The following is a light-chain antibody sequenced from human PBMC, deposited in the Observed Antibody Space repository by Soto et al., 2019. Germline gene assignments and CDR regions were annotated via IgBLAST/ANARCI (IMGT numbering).Light chain of an antibody. CDR1: SSNIGSND. CDR3: ASWDYSLSGVL. Sequence: QSVLTQPPSASGTPGQRVTISCSGSSSNIGSNDAFWYQQLPGTVPKLLIYRSNQRPSGVPDRFSGSKSGTSASLAISGLRSEDEADYYCASWDYSLSGVLFGGGTKLTVL. V-gene: IGLV1-47*01. J-gene: IGLJ2*01. CDR2: RSN.